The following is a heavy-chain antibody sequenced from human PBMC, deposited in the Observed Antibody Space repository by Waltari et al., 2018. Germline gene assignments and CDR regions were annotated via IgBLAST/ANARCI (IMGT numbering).Heavy chain of an antibody. V-gene: IGHV3-30-3*01. J-gene: IGHJ4*02. Sequence: QVQLVESGGGVVQPGRSLRLSCAASGFTFSSYAMHWVRQATGKGLEWVAVISYDGSNKYYADSVKGRFTISRDNSKNTLYLQMNSLRAEDTAVYYCARVTPLDYSNYDAFDYWGQGTLVTVSS. CDR2: ISYDGSNK. CDR1: GFTFSSYA. CDR3: ARVTPLDYSNYDAFDY. D-gene: IGHD4-4*01.